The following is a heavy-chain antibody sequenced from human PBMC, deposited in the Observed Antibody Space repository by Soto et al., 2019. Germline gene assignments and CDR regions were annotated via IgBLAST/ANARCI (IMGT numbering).Heavy chain of an antibody. CDR1: GFSLNPSGVG. Sequence: QITLKESGPTPVKPSQTLTLTCTFSGFSLNPSGVGVGWIRQPPGKALEWLALIYWDGDKRYSPSLKTRLTITKDTTQKQVVLQRTNMDPVDTATFYCARTYSSTWFDFYYYMDVWGAGNTVTVSS. V-gene: IGHV2-5*02. J-gene: IGHJ6*03. CDR3: ARTYSSTWFDFYYYMDV. D-gene: IGHD2-2*01. CDR2: IYWDGDK.